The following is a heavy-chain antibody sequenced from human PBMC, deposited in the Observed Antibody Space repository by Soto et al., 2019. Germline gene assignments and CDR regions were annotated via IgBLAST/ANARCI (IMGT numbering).Heavy chain of an antibody. Sequence: QVQLQESGPGLVKPSQTLSLSCTVSGGSIRSGGYYWSWIRQRPGKGLEWIGYVYYRGSTYYNPSLKSRVSISLDTSENQYSLKMSSVTAADTALYYCARTTVGWFDPWGQGTLVTVSS. D-gene: IGHD2-15*01. CDR2: VYYRGST. CDR3: ARTTVGWFDP. CDR1: GGSIRSGGYY. J-gene: IGHJ5*02. V-gene: IGHV4-31*03.